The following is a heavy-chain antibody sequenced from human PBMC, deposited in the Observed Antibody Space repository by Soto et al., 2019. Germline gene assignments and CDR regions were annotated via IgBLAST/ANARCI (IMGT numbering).Heavy chain of an antibody. D-gene: IGHD5-18*01. V-gene: IGHV4-59*01. Sequence: QVQLQESGPGLVKPSETLSLTCTVSGGSISSYYWSWIRQPPGEGLEWIGYIYYSGSTNYNPSLKSRVTISVDTSKNQFSLKLSSVTAADTAVYYCARDIVVGYRRYFDYWGQGTLVTVSS. CDR3: ARDIVVGYRRYFDY. CDR1: GGSISSYY. CDR2: IYYSGST. J-gene: IGHJ4*02.